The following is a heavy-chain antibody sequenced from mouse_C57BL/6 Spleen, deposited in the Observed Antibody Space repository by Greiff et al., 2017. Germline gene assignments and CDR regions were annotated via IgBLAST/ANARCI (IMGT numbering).Heavy chain of an antibody. J-gene: IGHJ4*01. Sequence: EVQLQQSGPELVKPGASVKISCKASGYTFTDYYMNWVKQSHGQSLEWIGDLNPNNGGTSYNQKFKGKATLTVDKSSSTAYMELRSLTSEDSAVYYSARGIGSSYAMDYWGQGASVTVSS. CDR1: GYTFTDYY. CDR3: ARGIGSSYAMDY. D-gene: IGHD1-1*01. V-gene: IGHV1-26*01. CDR2: LNPNNGGT.